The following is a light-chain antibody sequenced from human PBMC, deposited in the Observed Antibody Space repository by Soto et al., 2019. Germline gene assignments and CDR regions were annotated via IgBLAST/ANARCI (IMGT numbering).Light chain of an antibody. CDR3: CSYAGSTPRVV. Sequence: QSALTQPASVSGSPGQSIAISCTGTSSDVVTHKYVSWYQQHPGKAPKLMIYEVSIRPSGVSDRFSGSKSGNTASLTISGLRPEDEAYYYCCSYAGSTPRVVFGGGTKLTVL. CDR1: SSDVVTHKY. CDR2: EVS. V-gene: IGLV2-14*01. J-gene: IGLJ2*01.